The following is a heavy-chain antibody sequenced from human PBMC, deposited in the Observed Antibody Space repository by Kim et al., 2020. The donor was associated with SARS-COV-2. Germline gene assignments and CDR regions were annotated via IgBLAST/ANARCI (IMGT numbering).Heavy chain of an antibody. CDR2: ISYNGSGI. J-gene: IGHJ6*02. CDR1: GFTLSSHA. D-gene: IGHD2-8*02. CDR3: ARDMFAGGADF. V-gene: IGHV3-9*01. Sequence: GGSLRLSCAASGFTLSSHAMHWVRQAPGKGLECVSGISYNGSGIDYADSVKGRFIAPRDNAKNTLYLQMNSLRAEDTAMYYCARDMFAGGADFWGQGTAVIVSS.